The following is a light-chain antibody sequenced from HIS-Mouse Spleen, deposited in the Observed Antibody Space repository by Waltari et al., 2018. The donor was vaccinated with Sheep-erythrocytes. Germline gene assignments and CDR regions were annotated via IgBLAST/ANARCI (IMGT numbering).Light chain of an antibody. CDR3: QSADSSGTYRV. V-gene: IGLV3-25*03. J-gene: IGLJ2*01. Sequence: SYELTQPPSVSVSPGPTARTTCSGDALPKQYAYWYQQKPGPAPVLVIYKDGERPSGIPERFSGSSSGTTVTLTISGVQAEDEADYYCQSADSSGTYRVFGGGTKLTVL. CDR2: KDG. CDR1: ALPKQY.